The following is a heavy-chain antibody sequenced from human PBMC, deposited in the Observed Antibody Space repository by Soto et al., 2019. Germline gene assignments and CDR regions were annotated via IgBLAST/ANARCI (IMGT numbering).Heavy chain of an antibody. CDR2: IFPRDAEI. Sequence: EVQLVQSGAEVMKPGASLKISCTASGYCFDGFWIGLVSQMPGKGLEWLGIIFPRDAEIKYIPSLQGQVTNSADTSISTAYWQWSRLKASDTAMYYCTRHLEVPFHGLSTFYDSLEGWGQGTTVNVSS. V-gene: IGHV5-51*01. D-gene: IGHD3-22*01. CDR3: TRHLEVPFHGLSTFYDSLEG. J-gene: IGHJ6*02. CDR1: GYCFDGFW.